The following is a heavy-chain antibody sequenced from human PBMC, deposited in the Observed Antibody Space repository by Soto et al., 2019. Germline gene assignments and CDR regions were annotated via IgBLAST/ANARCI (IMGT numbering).Heavy chain of an antibody. CDR3: ARGVTMVRGVIHTPYFDY. J-gene: IGHJ4*02. CDR1: GGSISSGGYY. CDR2: IYYSGST. D-gene: IGHD3-10*01. V-gene: IGHV4-31*03. Sequence: LSLTCTVSGGSISSGGYYWSWIRQHPGKGLEWIGYIYYSGSTYYNPSLESRVTISVDTSKNQFSLKLSSVTAADTAVYYCARGVTMVRGVIHTPYFDYWGQGTLVTVSS.